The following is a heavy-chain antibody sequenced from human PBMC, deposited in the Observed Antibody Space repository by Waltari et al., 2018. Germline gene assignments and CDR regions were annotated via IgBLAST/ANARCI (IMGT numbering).Heavy chain of an antibody. J-gene: IGHJ4*02. D-gene: IGHD4-17*01. V-gene: IGHV4-38-2*01. Sequence: QVQLQESGPGLVKPSETLSLTCAVSGYSISSGYYWGWIRQPPGKGLEWIGSIYHSGSTYDNPSLKIRVTISVDTSKNQFSRKLSSVTAADTAVYYCARLRDYDPDYWGQGTLVTVSS. CDR2: IYHSGST. CDR3: ARLRDYDPDY. CDR1: GYSISSGYY.